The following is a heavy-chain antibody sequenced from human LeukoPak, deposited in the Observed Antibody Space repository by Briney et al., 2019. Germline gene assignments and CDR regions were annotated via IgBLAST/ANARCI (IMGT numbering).Heavy chain of an antibody. Sequence: GGSLRLSCAASGFTFSNAWMSWVRQAPGKGLLWVSRINSDGTTTYYADSVKGRFTISRDNAKNTQYLQVNSLRAEDTAVYYCARGNYYGMDVWGQGTTVTVSS. J-gene: IGHJ6*02. V-gene: IGHV3-74*01. CDR1: GFTFSNAW. CDR2: INSDGTTT. CDR3: ARGNYYGMDV.